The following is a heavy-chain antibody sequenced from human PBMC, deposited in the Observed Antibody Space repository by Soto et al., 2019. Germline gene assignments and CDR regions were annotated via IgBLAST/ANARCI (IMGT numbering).Heavy chain of an antibody. D-gene: IGHD6-19*01. CDR1: GLTLSNYA. CDR2: ISYDGSNR. Sequence: QVQLVESGGGVVQPGRSLRLSCAASGLTLSNYAMHWVRQAPGKGLGWVAVISYDGSNRYYADSVKGRFTISRDNSKNTLYLQMNSLRAEDTAVYYCARVTQAVAADYWGQGTLVTVSS. V-gene: IGHV3-30-3*01. CDR3: ARVTQAVAADY. J-gene: IGHJ4*02.